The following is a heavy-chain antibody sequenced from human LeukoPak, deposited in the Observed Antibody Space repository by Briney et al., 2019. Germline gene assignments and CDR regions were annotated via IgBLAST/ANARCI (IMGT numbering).Heavy chain of an antibody. CDR2: IYSGGGT. V-gene: IGHV3-66*04. CDR1: GITVSTNY. Sequence: GGSLRLSCAASGITVSTNYMSWVRQAPGKGLEWVSIIYSGGGTYYADSVKGRFTISRENSKNTLWLQMNSLRAEDTAVYYCARLHYDVLTGPFDYWGRGTLVTISS. J-gene: IGHJ4*02. CDR3: ARLHYDVLTGPFDY. D-gene: IGHD3-9*01.